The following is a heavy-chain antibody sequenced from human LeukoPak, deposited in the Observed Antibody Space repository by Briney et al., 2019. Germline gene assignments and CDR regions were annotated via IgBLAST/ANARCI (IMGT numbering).Heavy chain of an antibody. J-gene: IGHJ4*02. CDR2: ISSSGSTI. CDR1: GFTFSSYE. D-gene: IGHD2-21*02. Sequence: GGSLRLSCAASGFTFSSYEMNWVRQAPGKGLEWVSYISSSGSTIYYADSVKGRFTISRDNAKNSLYLQMNSLRAEDTAVYYCARLHGVTHFDYWGQGTLVTVSS. CDR3: ARLHGVTHFDY. V-gene: IGHV3-48*03.